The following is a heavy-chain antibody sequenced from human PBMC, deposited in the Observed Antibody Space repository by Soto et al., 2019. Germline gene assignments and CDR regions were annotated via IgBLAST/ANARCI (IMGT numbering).Heavy chain of an antibody. Sequence: EVQLVESGGGLVQPGGSLRLSCAASGFTFSSYWMSWVRQAPGKGLEWVANIKQDGSEKYYVDSVKGRFTISRDNAKNSLYLQMNSLRAEDTAMYYCARIDEYSSSWSYYYGMDVWGQGTTVTVSS. CDR2: IKQDGSEK. CDR1: GFTFSSYW. CDR3: ARIDEYSSSWSYYYGMDV. D-gene: IGHD6-13*01. V-gene: IGHV3-7*01. J-gene: IGHJ6*02.